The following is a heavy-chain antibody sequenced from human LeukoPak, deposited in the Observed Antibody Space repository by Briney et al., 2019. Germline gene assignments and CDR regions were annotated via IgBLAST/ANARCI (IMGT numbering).Heavy chain of an antibody. CDR3: ARDHCSSTSCYHWFDP. D-gene: IGHD2-2*01. CDR2: IYYSGST. V-gene: IGHV4-31*03. CDR1: GGSISSGGYY. J-gene: IGHJ5*02. Sequence: SETLPLTCTVSGGSISSGGYYWSWIRQHPGKGLEWIGYIYYSGSTYYNPSLKSRVTISVDTSKNQFSLKLSSVTAADTAVYYCARDHCSSTSCYHWFDPWGQGTLVTVSS.